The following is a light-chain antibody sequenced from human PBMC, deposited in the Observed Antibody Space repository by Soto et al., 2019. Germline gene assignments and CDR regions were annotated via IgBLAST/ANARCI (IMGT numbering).Light chain of an antibody. J-gene: IGKJ4*01. Sequence: EIVLTQSTGTRSWSPVESVTLSCKASQRVSSSYLAWYKQKTGKDPRLLIYCASSRATGIPDRFSGSGSGTDFTLTISRLEPEDVEVYYCQQYGTSTLTFGGGTKVDIK. CDR2: CAS. V-gene: IGKV3-20*01. CDR3: QQYGTSTLT. CDR1: QRVSSSY.